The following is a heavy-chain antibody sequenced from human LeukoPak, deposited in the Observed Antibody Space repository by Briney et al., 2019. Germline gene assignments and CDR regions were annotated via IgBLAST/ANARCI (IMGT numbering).Heavy chain of an antibody. V-gene: IGHV4-4*02. Sequence: PSGALSLTCAVSGGSISSSNWWSWVRQPPGKGLEWIGEIYHSGSTNYSPSLKSRVTISVDKSKNQFSLKLSSVTAADTAVYYCARAAYSGSYHSDYWGQGTLVTVSS. CDR1: GGSISSSNW. D-gene: IGHD1-26*01. CDR3: ARAAYSGSYHSDY. J-gene: IGHJ4*02. CDR2: IYHSGST.